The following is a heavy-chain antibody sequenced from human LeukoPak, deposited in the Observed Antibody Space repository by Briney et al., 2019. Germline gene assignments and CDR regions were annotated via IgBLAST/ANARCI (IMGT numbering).Heavy chain of an antibody. CDR1: GGSISSSNYY. CDR2: IYYSGST. J-gene: IGHJ4*02. Sequence: SETLSLTCTVSGGSISSSNYYWGWIRQPPGKGLEWFGSIYYSGSTYYNPSLKSRVTISVDTSKNQFSLKLNSVTAADTAVYYCASSRYQQQLDLHHFDYWGQGTLVTVSS. CDR3: ASSRYQQQLDLHHFDY. D-gene: IGHD6-13*01. V-gene: IGHV4-39*01.